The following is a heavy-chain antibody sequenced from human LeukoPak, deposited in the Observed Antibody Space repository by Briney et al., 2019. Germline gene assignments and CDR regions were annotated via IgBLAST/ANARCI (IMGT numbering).Heavy chain of an antibody. Sequence: GGSLRLSCGASAFTFSNYAMSWVRQAPGKGLEWVSAISSGGGAPYYADSVKGRFVTSRDNSKNTLYLQMNSLRAEDTAVYYCARVPAGPGYYYGMDVWGQGTTVTVSS. J-gene: IGHJ6*02. CDR1: AFTFSNYA. CDR2: ISSGGGAP. D-gene: IGHD6-19*01. CDR3: ARVPAGPGYYYGMDV. V-gene: IGHV3-23*01.